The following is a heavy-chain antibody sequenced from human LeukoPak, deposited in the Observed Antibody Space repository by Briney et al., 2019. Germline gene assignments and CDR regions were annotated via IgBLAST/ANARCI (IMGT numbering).Heavy chain of an antibody. CDR1: GGSFSGYY. D-gene: IGHD3-9*01. J-gene: IGHJ4*02. V-gene: IGHV4-34*01. Sequence: SETLFLTCAVYGGSFSGYYWSWIRQPPGKGLEWVGEINHSGSTNYNPSLKSRVTISVDTSKNKFSLKLSSVTAEDTAVYYCARGGYDILTGYKSHSIDYWGQGTLVTVS. CDR3: ARGGYDILTGYKSHSIDY. CDR2: INHSGST.